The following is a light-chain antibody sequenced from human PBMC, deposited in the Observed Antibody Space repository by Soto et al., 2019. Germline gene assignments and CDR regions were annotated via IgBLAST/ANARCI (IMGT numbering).Light chain of an antibody. CDR1: SSNIGSST. J-gene: IGLJ1*01. CDR2: SNN. CDR3: AAWDDSLNAYV. V-gene: IGLV1-44*01. Sequence: QLVLTQPPSASGTPGQRVTISCSGSSSNIGSSTVNWYQQLPGTAPKLLIYSNNQRPSGVPDRFSGSKSDTSASLAISGLQSEDEADYYCAAWDDSLNAYVFGTGTKVTVL.